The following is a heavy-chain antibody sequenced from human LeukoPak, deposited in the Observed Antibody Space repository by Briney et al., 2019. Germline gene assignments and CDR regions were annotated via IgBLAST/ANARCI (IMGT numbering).Heavy chain of an antibody. CDR1: GYSISSGYY. CDR3: VYAFDI. Sequence: SETLSLTCAVSGYSISSGYYWGWIRQPPGKGREWIGSIYHSGSTYYNPSLKSRVTISVDTSKNQFSLKLSSVTAADTAVYYCVYAFDIWGQGTMVTVSS. V-gene: IGHV4-38-2*01. CDR2: IYHSGST. J-gene: IGHJ3*02.